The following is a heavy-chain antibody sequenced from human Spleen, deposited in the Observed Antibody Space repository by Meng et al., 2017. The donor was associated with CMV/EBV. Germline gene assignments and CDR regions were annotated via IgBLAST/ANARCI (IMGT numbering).Heavy chain of an antibody. CDR2: IYYSGST. J-gene: IGHJ1*01. CDR1: GGSISSSSYY. D-gene: IGHD2-21*01. CDR3: SRDYCGGDCYSLGH. V-gene: IGHV4-39*07. Sequence: SETLSLTCTVSGGSISSSSYYWGWIRQPPGKGLEWIGSIYYSGSTNYNPSLKSRVTMSVDTSRNQFSLTLSSVTAADTAVYYCSRDYCGGDCYSLGHWGRGSLVTVSS.